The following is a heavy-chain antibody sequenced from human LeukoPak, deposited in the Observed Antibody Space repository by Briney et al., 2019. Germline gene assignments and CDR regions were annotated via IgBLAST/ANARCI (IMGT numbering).Heavy chain of an antibody. Sequence: PGGSLRLSCAASGFTFSSYGMHWVRQAPGKGLEWVAVIWYDGSNKYYADSVKGRFTISRDNSKNTLYLQMNSLRAEDTAVYYCARGRYCSSTSCYTLDYWGQGTPVTVSS. CDR3: ARGRYCSSTSCYTLDY. J-gene: IGHJ4*02. D-gene: IGHD2-2*02. V-gene: IGHV3-33*01. CDR1: GFTFSSYG. CDR2: IWYDGSNK.